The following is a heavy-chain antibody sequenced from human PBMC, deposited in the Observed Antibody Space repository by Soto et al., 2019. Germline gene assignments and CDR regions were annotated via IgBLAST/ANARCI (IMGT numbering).Heavy chain of an antibody. D-gene: IGHD3-22*01. CDR3: AKSRYSDSSGDFYDY. Sequence: VQLLESGGGLVQPGGSLSLSCAASAFTFNNYAMSWVRQAPGKGLEWVSGIGGSGRTTYYADSVKGRFTISRDNSNNTLFLQMSSLRAEDTAVYYCAKSRYSDSSGDFYDYWGQGTLVTVSS. V-gene: IGHV3-23*01. CDR2: IGGSGRTT. CDR1: AFTFNNYA. J-gene: IGHJ4*02.